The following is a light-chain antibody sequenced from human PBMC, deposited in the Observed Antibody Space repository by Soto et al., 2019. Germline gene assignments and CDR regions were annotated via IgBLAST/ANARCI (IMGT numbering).Light chain of an antibody. Sequence: EIVMTQSPATLSVSPGERATLSCRASQSVGNSHVAWYQQKPGQAPRLLIYGASRRATGIPDRFSGSGSGTDFTLTISRMEPEDFAVYCCQQYGSSPRTFGQGTKVDIK. J-gene: IGKJ1*01. CDR1: QSVGNSH. CDR2: GAS. CDR3: QQYGSSPRT. V-gene: IGKV3-20*01.